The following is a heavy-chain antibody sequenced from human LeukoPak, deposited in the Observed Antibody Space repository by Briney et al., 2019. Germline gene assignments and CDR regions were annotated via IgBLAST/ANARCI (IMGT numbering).Heavy chain of an antibody. J-gene: IGHJ5*02. Sequence: ASVKVSCKASGYTFTSYGISWVRQAPGQGLEWMGWISAYNGNTNYAQKLQGRVTMTTDTSTSTAYMELRSPRSDDTAVYYCARHSNDNPIGYGDYDNWFDPWGQGTQVTVSS. CDR1: GYTFTSYG. CDR2: ISAYNGNT. D-gene: IGHD4-17*01. CDR3: ARHSNDNPIGYGDYDNWFDP. V-gene: IGHV1-18*01.